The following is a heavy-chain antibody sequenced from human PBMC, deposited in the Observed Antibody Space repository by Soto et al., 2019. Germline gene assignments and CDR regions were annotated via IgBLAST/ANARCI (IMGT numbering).Heavy chain of an antibody. CDR3: ARGHIVVVTAIDN. CDR1: GFIFSSYG. J-gene: IGHJ4*02. Sequence: QVQLVESGGGVVQPGRSLRLSCAASGFIFSSYGMHWVRQAPGKGLEWVAVIWYDGNNKYYADSVKGRFTISRDNSKNTLFLQMNSLRDEDTAVYYCARGHIVVVTAIDNWGQGTLVTVSS. CDR2: IWYDGNNK. V-gene: IGHV3-33*01. D-gene: IGHD2-21*02.